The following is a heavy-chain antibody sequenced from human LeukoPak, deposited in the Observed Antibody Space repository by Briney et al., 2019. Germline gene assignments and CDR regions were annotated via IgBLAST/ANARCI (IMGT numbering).Heavy chain of an antibody. J-gene: IGHJ6*02. Sequence: ASVKVSCKASGYTFTSYGISWVRQAPGQGLEWMGWISAYNGNTNYAQKLQGRVTMTTDTSTSTAYMELRSLRSDDTAVYYCARDWICSGGDCYSDYYYGMDVWGQGTTVTVSS. CDR1: GYTFTSYG. D-gene: IGHD2-21*02. CDR3: ARDWICSGGDCYSDYYYGMDV. V-gene: IGHV1-18*01. CDR2: ISAYNGNT.